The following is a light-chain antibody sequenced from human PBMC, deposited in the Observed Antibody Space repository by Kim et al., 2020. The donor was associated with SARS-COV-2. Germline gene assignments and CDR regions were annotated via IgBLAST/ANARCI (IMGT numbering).Light chain of an antibody. CDR1: SANIGTST. J-gene: IGLJ1*01. CDR2: TNF. CDR3: AAWDDSLNAYV. V-gene: IGLV1-44*01. Sequence: GQRVAISGSGSSANIGTSTVNWYQQLPGTAPNLIIFTNFQGPSGVPERFSGSKSGTSASLAISGLHSEDEADYYCAAWDDSLNAYVFGTGTKVTVL.